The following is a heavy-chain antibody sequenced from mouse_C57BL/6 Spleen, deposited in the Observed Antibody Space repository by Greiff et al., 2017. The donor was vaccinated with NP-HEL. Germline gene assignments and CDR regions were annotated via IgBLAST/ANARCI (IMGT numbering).Heavy chain of an antibody. J-gene: IGHJ3*01. CDR1: GYAFSSSW. Sequence: QVQLKESGPELVKPGASVKISCKASGYAFSSSWMNWVKQRPGKGLEWIGRIYPGDGDTNYNGKFKGKATLTADKSSSTAYMQLSSLTSEDSAVYFCARRGDSSGYVFAYWGQGTLVTVSA. CDR2: IYPGDGDT. D-gene: IGHD3-2*02. V-gene: IGHV1-82*01. CDR3: ARRGDSSGYVFAY.